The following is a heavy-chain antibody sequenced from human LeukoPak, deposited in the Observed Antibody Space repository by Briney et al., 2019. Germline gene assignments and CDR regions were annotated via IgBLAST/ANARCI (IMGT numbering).Heavy chain of an antibody. D-gene: IGHD3-16*01. J-gene: IGHJ4*02. V-gene: IGHV1-2*02. Sequence: GASVKVSCKASGYTFSGYYMHWVRQAPGQGLEWMGWINPNSAGTNYAQKFQGRVTMTRDTSISTAYMDLSRLTSDDTAVYYCAREGLGELTLDCWGQGTLVTVSS. CDR3: AREGLGELTLDC. CDR2: INPNSAGT. CDR1: GYTFSGYY.